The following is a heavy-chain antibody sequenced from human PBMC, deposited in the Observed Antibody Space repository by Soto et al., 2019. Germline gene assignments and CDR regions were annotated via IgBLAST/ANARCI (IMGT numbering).Heavy chain of an antibody. J-gene: IGHJ6*02. CDR2: VRSKAYGKTT. V-gene: IGHV3-49*03. CDR3: TRYTYTSRYSYFGMDV. Sequence: LRLSCTCSGFTFGDYAISWSRQAPGKGLEWVGVVRSKAYGKTTDYAASVKGRFTILRDDSKNIAYLQLNSLQSEDTGVYYCTRYTYTSRYSYFGMDVWGHGTTVTVSS. CDR1: GFTFGDYA. D-gene: IGHD2-2*01.